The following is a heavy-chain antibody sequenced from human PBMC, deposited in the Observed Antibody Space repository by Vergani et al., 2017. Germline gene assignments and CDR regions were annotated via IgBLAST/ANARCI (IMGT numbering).Heavy chain of an antibody. V-gene: IGHV1-46*03. Sequence: QVQVVQSGAEGKKSGASVKVPCKTSGYTFSNYYMHWVRQAPGQGLEWMGIINPSGGHTNYAQQFQGRVTMTRDTSTRTVYMELSSLRSEDTAIYYCARGDYGILTGYRYWGQGTLVTVSA. CDR1: GYTFSNYY. D-gene: IGHD3-9*01. CDR2: INPSGGHT. CDR3: ARGDYGILTGYRY. J-gene: IGHJ4*02.